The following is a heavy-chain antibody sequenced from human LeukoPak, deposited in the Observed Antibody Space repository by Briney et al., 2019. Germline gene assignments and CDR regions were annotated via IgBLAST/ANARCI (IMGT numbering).Heavy chain of an antibody. Sequence: GGSLRLSCAASGFTFSSYAMSWVRQAPGKGLEWVSAISGSGGSTYYADSVKGRFTISRDNSKNTVYLQMNSLRAEDTAVYYCAKDPHAKVVPAAIVYWGQGTLVTVSS. J-gene: IGHJ4*02. V-gene: IGHV3-23*01. CDR3: AKDPHAKVVPAAIVY. D-gene: IGHD2-2*01. CDR2: ISGSGGST. CDR1: GFTFSSYA.